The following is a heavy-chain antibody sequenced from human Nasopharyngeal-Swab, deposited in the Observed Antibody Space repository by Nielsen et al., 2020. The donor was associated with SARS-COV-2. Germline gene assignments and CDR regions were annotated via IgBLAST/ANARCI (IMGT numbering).Heavy chain of an antibody. CDR3: ARDPKWDISSRGMDV. CDR2: IIPIFGTA. V-gene: IGHV1-69*13. J-gene: IGHJ6*02. Sequence: SVKVSCKASGYTFTSYYMHWVRQAPGQGLEWMGGIIPIFGTANYAQKFQGRVTITADESTSTAYTELSSLRSEDTAVYYCARDPKWDISSRGMDVWGQGTTVTVSS. D-gene: IGHD1-26*01. CDR1: GYTFTSYY.